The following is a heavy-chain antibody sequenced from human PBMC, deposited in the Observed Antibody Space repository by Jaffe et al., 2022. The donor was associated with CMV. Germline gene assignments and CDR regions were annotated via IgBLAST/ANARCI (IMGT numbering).Heavy chain of an antibody. V-gene: IGHV5-51*01. CDR2: IYPGDSDT. D-gene: IGHD3-10*01. J-gene: IGHJ6*03. Sequence: EVQLVQSGAEVKKPGESLKISCKGSGYSFTSYWIGWVRQMPGKGLEWMGIIYPGDSDTRYSPSFQGQVTISADKSISTAYLQWSSLKASDTAMYYCARHIGLYGSGSYLTSYYYYMDVWGKGTTVTVSS. CDR1: GYSFTSYW. CDR3: ARHIGLYGSGSYLTSYYYYMDV.